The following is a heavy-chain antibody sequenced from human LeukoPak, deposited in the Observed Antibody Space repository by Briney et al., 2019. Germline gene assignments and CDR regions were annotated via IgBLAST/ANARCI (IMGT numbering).Heavy chain of an antibody. CDR3: ARGLTPGIAVAGSPVYYYYYGMDV. CDR1: GFTFSSYG. CDR2: MRHDGSDK. J-gene: IGHJ6*02. D-gene: IGHD6-19*01. V-gene: IGHV3-30*02. Sequence: GGSLRLSCAASGFTFSSYGMHWVRQAPDKGLEWLAFMRHDGSDKYYADSVKDRFIISRDNSKNTLYLQMDSLRPEDGAVYYCARGLTPGIAVAGSPVYYYYYGMDVWGQGTTVTVSS.